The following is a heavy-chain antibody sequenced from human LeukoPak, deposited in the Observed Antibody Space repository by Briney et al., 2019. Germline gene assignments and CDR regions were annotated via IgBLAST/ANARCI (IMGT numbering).Heavy chain of an antibody. Sequence: SETLSLTCTVSGGSICNYYWSWLRQPPGKGLEWMGYIYFSGTTNINPSLKSRVTISVDMSKNQFSLKLSSVTAADTAVYYCAREDPQTTVPEGLDVWGQGTTVTVSS. V-gene: IGHV4-59*01. CDR1: GGSICNYY. J-gene: IGHJ6*02. CDR2: IYFSGTT. D-gene: IGHD4-17*01. CDR3: AREDPQTTVPEGLDV.